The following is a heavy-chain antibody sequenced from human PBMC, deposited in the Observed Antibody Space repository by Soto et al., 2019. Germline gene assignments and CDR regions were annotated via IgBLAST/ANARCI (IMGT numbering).Heavy chain of an antibody. J-gene: IGHJ6*02. CDR2: ISYDGSNK. CDR1: GFTFSSYA. Sequence: GGSLRLSCAASGFTFSSYAMHWVRQAPGKGLEWVAVISYDGSNKYYADSVKGRFTISRDNSKNTLYLQMNSLRAEDTAVYYCAREGYCSGGSCYSYYYYYYGMDVWGQGTTVTVSS. V-gene: IGHV3-30-3*01. D-gene: IGHD2-15*01. CDR3: AREGYCSGGSCYSYYYYYYGMDV.